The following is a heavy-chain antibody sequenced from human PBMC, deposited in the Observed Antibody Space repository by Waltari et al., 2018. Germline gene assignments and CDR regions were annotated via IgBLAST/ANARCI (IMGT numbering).Heavy chain of an antibody. J-gene: IGHJ4*02. CDR1: GFTFSNYAM. Sequence: VQLLESGGGLVQPGGSLRLSCAASGFTFSNYAMNWVRQAPGKGLEWIGEIYHSGSTNYNPSLKSRVTISVDKSKNQFSLKLSSVTAADTAVYYCARDCRNWNRQDWGQGTLVTVSS. CDR3: ARDCRNWNRQD. V-gene: IGHV4-4*02. D-gene: IGHD1-1*01. CDR2: IYHSGST.